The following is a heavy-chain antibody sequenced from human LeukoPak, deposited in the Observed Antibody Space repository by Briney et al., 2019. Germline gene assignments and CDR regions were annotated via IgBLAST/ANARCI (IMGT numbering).Heavy chain of an antibody. J-gene: IGHJ6*02. CDR1: GFTFSSYG. CDR2: ISYDGSNK. Sequence: SGRSLRLSCAASGFTFSSYGMHWVRQAPGKGLEWVAVISYDGSNKYYADSVKGRFTISRDNSKNTLYLQMNSLRAEDTAVYYCAKDSSWLVNYYYGMDVWGQGTTATVSS. D-gene: IGHD6-19*01. CDR3: AKDSSWLVNYYYGMDV. V-gene: IGHV3-30*18.